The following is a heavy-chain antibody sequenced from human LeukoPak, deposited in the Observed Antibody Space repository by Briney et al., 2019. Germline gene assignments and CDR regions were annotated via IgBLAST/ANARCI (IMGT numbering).Heavy chain of an antibody. CDR2: ISAYNGNT. V-gene: IGHV1-18*01. CDR3: AIIPSNRQLLPGDY. D-gene: IGHD2-2*01. Sequence: ASVKVSCKASGCSFTTYGIDWVRQAPGQGLEWMGWISAYNGNTKNAQKFQGRVTLTTDTPTRTGYMELRSLTSDDTAIYYCAIIPSNRQLLPGDYWGQGTLVTVSS. J-gene: IGHJ4*02. CDR1: GCSFTTYG.